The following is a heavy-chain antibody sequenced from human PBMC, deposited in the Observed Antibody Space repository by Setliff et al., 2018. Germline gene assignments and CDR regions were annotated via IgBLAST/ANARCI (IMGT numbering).Heavy chain of an antibody. CDR1: GYSFSDFY. V-gene: IGHV1-2*02. J-gene: IGHJ5*02. CDR3: ARSRLYGGWFDP. D-gene: IGHD4-17*01. Sequence: GASVKVSCKASGYSFSDFYIHWVRQVPGRGPEWMGSINPNSGGTNYAQKFQGRVTMTRDTSISTAYMELSRLRSDDTAVYSCARSRLYGGWFDPWGQGTLVTVSS. CDR2: INPNSGGT.